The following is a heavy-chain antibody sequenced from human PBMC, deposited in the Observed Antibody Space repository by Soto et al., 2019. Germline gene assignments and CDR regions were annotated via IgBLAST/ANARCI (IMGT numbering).Heavy chain of an antibody. J-gene: IGHJ4*02. CDR1: GGSLSSGGYS. CDR2: MYHSGST. CDR3: ARFPRGYSYGHFDY. V-gene: IGHV4-30-2*02. Sequence: TLSLTCAVSGGSLSSGGYSWSWIRQPPGKGLEWIGYMYHSGSTYYNPSLKSRVTISIDRSKNQFSLKLSSVTAADTAVYYCARFPRGYSYGHFDYWGQGTLVTVSS. D-gene: IGHD5-18*01.